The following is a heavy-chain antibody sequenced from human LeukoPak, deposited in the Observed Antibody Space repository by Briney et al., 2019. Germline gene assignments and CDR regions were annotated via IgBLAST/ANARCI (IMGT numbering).Heavy chain of an antibody. D-gene: IGHD6-13*01. CDR2: ISYDGSNK. CDR3: ASDSSSLYYFDY. CDR1: GFTFSSYA. J-gene: IGHJ4*02. V-gene: IGHV3-30-3*01. Sequence: TGRSLRLSCAASGFTFSSYAMHWVRQAPGKGLEWVAVISYDGSNKYYADSVKGRFTISRDNSKNTLYLQMNSLRAEDTAVYYCASDSSSLYYFDYWGQGTLVTVSS.